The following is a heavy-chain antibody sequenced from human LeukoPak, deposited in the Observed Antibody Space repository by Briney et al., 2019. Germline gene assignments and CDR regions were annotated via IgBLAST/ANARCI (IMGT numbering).Heavy chain of an antibody. D-gene: IGHD3-10*01. CDR2: IYTSGST. V-gene: IGHV4-61*02. Sequence: SETLSLTCTVSGGSISSGSYYWSWIRRPAGKGLEWIGRIYTSGSTNYNPSLKSRVTISVDTSKNQFSLKLSSVTAADTAVYYCARDRRVWFGELPSYYFDYWGQGTLVTVSS. CDR1: GGSISSGSYY. CDR3: ARDRRVWFGELPSYYFDY. J-gene: IGHJ4*02.